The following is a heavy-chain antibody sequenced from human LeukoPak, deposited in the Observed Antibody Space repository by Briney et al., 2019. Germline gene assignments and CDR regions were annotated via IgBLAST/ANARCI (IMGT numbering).Heavy chain of an antibody. CDR3: ARDYGSGYFDY. CDR2: IYHSGST. Sequence: SETLSLTCAVSGGSISSGGYSWSWIRQPPGKGLEWIGYIYHSGSTYYNPSLKSRVTISVDRSKNQFSLKLSSVTAADTAVYYCARDYGSGYFDYWGQGSPVTVSS. J-gene: IGHJ4*02. D-gene: IGHD3-10*01. CDR1: GGSISSGGYS. V-gene: IGHV4-30-2*01.